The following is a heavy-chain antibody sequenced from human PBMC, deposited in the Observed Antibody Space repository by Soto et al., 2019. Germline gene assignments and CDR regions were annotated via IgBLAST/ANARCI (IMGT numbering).Heavy chain of an antibody. Sequence: QVQLVQSGAEVKKPGASVKVSCKASGYTFSNYLLHWVRQAPGQGLEWMGWINAGNGNTKYSQKFQGRVTFTRDTSASTAYIELSSLRSEDTAVYYCASPSYGSGSYYWGQGTLVIVPS. CDR3: ASPSYGSGSYY. CDR2: INAGNGNT. CDR1: GYTFSNYL. J-gene: IGHJ4*02. D-gene: IGHD3-10*01. V-gene: IGHV1-3*01.